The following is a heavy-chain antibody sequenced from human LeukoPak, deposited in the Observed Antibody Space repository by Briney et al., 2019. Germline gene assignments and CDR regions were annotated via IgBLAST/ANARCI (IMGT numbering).Heavy chain of an antibody. J-gene: IGHJ6*02. CDR3: ARNQQLGGHSYYYYGMDV. CDR2: ISGGGVTT. D-gene: IGHD3-16*01. Sequence: GGSLRLSCVGSGFTSIAYALTWARQAPGKGLEWVSGISGGGVTTYYADSVKGRFTISRDNSKNTLYLQMNSLRADDTAIYYCARNQQLGGHSYYYYGMDVWGQGTTVTVS. V-gene: IGHV3-23*01. CDR1: GFTSIAYA.